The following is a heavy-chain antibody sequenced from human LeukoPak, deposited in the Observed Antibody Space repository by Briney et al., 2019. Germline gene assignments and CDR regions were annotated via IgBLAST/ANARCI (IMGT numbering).Heavy chain of an antibody. CDR2: ISGSGNYI. V-gene: IGHV3-21*01. D-gene: IGHD5-18*01. J-gene: IGHJ5*01. Sequence: GSLRLSCTASGFNFSSYTMNWVRQAPGKGLEWVSSISGSGNYIYYAESLKGRFTVSRDNAKKSLYLQMNSLRADDTAMFFCARAAPKRGYTFGFDFWGQATLVTVS. CDR3: ARAAPKRGYTFGFDF. CDR1: GFNFSSYT.